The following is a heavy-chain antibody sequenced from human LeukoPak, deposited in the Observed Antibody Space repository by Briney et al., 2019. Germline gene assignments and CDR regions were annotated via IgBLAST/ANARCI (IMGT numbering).Heavy chain of an antibody. CDR3: ASTTYYYDSSGYGWYFDL. CDR1: GFTFSSYE. Sequence: PGGSLRPSCVASGFTFSSYEMNWVRQAPGKGLEWISYIRNSGTTIYYTDSVKGRFTISRDDAKNSLYLQMNSLRAEDTAVYYCASTTYYYDSSGYGWYFDLWGRGTLVTVSS. V-gene: IGHV3-48*03. CDR2: IRNSGTTI. D-gene: IGHD3-22*01. J-gene: IGHJ2*01.